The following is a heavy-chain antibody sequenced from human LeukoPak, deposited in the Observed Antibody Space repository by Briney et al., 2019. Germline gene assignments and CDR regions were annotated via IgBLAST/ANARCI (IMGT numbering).Heavy chain of an antibody. CDR3: GRNLGSGSDH. D-gene: IGHD3-10*01. V-gene: IGHV4-59*11. J-gene: IGHJ4*02. CDR1: GDSISGPY. Sequence: PSETLSPTCNVSGDSISGPYWNWIRQSPGRGLEWIGYTHYTGETNYNPSLKSRLTMSVDTSNNQVYLGLSSVTAADTAVYYCGRNLGSGSDHWGQGTLVTVSS. CDR2: THYTGET.